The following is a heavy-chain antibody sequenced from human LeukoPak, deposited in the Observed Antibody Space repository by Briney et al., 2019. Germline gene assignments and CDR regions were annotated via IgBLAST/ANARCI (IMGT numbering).Heavy chain of an antibody. V-gene: IGHV1-46*01. Sequence: AASVKVSCKASGHTFTSYYIHWVRPVPGQGLEWMGIINPSGGSTTYAQKFQGRVTMTRDTSTSTVYMELSSLRSEDTAVYYCARAYNWNDYFGYWGQGTLVTVSS. CDR3: ARAYNWNDYFGY. D-gene: IGHD1-20*01. J-gene: IGHJ4*02. CDR2: INPSGGST. CDR1: GHTFTSYY.